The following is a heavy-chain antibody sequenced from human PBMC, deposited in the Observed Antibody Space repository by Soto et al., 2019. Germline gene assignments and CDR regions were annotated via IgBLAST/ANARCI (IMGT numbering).Heavy chain of an antibody. D-gene: IGHD3-10*01. Sequence: GGSISSYYWSWIRQPPGKGLEWIGYIYYSESTNYNPSLKSRVTISVDTSKNQFSLKLSSVTAADTAVYYCARHTRIQGLLWLGEETTSFHDYYYYYLDVWGKGTTVTVSS. CDR2: IYYSEST. J-gene: IGHJ6*03. CDR1: GGSISSYY. CDR3: ARHTRIQGLLWLGEETTSFHDYYYYYLDV. V-gene: IGHV4-59*08.